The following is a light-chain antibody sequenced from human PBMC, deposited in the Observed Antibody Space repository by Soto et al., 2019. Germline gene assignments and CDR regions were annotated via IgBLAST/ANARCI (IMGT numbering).Light chain of an antibody. CDR2: EVS. J-gene: IGLJ1*01. CDR3: CSYAGSSTFYV. V-gene: IGLV2-23*02. CDR1: SSDVGSYNL. Sequence: QSVLTQPASVSGSPGQSITISCTGTSSDVGSYNLVSWYQQHPGKAPKLMIYEVSKRPSGVSNRFSGSKSGNTASLTISGLQAEDEADYYCCSYAGSSTFYVFGTGTKLPV.